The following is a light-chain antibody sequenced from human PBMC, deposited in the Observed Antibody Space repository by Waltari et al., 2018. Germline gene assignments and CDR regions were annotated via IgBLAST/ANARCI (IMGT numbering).Light chain of an antibody. CDR1: NIESKS. CDR3: QVWDANTDPGV. Sequence: SYVLTQPPSVAVAPGETARVTCGGNNIESKSVHWYQQKPGQAPVLVIAYDSDRPSGIPERFSGSNSGDTATLTISRVKAGDEADYYCQVWDANTDPGVFGTGTEVTVL. J-gene: IGLJ1*01. V-gene: IGLV3-21*01. CDR2: YDS.